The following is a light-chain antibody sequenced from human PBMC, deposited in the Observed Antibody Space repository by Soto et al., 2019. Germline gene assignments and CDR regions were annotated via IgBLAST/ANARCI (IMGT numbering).Light chain of an antibody. Sequence: QSALTQPRSVSGSPGQSVTVSCIGTSSDVGDYNSVSWYQQHPGKAPKLMIYDVSKRPSGVPDRFSGSKSDNTASLTISGLQAEDEADYYCCSYVGGYSYVFGIGTKLTVL. CDR2: DVS. CDR1: SSDVGDYNS. J-gene: IGLJ1*01. V-gene: IGLV2-11*01. CDR3: CSYVGGYSYV.